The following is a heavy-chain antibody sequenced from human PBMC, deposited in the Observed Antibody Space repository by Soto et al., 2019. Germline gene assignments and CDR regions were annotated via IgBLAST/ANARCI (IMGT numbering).Heavy chain of an antibody. CDR2: ISYDGSNK. J-gene: IGHJ4*02. Sequence: GGSLRLSCAASGFTFSSYAMHWVRQAPGKGLEWVAVISYDGSNKYYADSVKGRFTISRDNSKNTLYLQMNSLRAEDTAVYYCARDGVLRYFDWLFRVLDYRGQGTLVTVSS. V-gene: IGHV3-30-3*01. D-gene: IGHD3-9*01. CDR3: ARDGVLRYFDWLFRVLDY. CDR1: GFTFSSYA.